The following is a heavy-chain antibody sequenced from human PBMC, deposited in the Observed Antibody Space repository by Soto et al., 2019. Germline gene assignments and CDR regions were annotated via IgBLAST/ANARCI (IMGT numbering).Heavy chain of an antibody. J-gene: IGHJ4*02. CDR3: ARDPAGAGYNYLLDY. CDR2: IWYDGSNK. CDR1: GFTFSSYG. Sequence: GGSLRLSCAASGFTFSSYGMHWVRQAPGKGLEWVAVIWYDGSNKYYADSVKGRFTISRDNSKNTLYLQMNSLRAEDTAVYYCARDPAGAGYNYLLDYWGQGTLVTVSS. V-gene: IGHV3-33*01. D-gene: IGHD5-12*01.